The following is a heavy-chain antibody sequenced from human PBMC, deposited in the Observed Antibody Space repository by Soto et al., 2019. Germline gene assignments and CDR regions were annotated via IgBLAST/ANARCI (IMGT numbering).Heavy chain of an antibody. V-gene: IGHV4-59*08. CDR3: ARHDYSDYYYYMDV. D-gene: IGHD4-4*01. CDR2: IYYSGST. Sequence: PSETLSLTCTVSGGSISSYYWSWIRQPPGKGLEWIGYIYYSGSTNYNPSLKSRVTISVDTSKNQFSLKLSSVTAADTAVFYCARHDYSDYYYYMDVWGKGTTVTVS. J-gene: IGHJ6*03. CDR1: GGSISSYY.